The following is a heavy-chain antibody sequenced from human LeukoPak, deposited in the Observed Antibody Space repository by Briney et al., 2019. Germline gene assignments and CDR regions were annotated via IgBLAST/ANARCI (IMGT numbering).Heavy chain of an antibody. CDR2: ISSSSSTI. V-gene: IGHV3-48*01. CDR3: ARGRVTRYEGYFDY. J-gene: IGHJ4*02. Sequence: GGSLTLSCAAPGFTFSSYSMNWVRQPPGKWLEWVSYISSSSSTIYYADSVKGRFTISRDNAKNSLYLKMNSLRAEDTAVYYCARGRVTRYEGYFDYWGQGTLVTVSS. D-gene: IGHD4-11*01. CDR1: GFTFSSYS.